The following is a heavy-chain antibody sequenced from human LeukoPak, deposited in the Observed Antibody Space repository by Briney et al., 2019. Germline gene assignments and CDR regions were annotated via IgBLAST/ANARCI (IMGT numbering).Heavy chain of an antibody. Sequence: GGSLRLSCAASGFTFSSYAMSWVRQAPGKGLEWVSAISGSGGSTYYADSVKGRFTISRDNSKNTLYLQMNSLRAEDTAVYYCAKGHVAYDSSGYNYWGQGTLVTVSS. CDR2: ISGSGGST. J-gene: IGHJ4*02. D-gene: IGHD3-22*01. CDR3: AKGHVAYDSSGYNY. V-gene: IGHV3-23*01. CDR1: GFTFSSYA.